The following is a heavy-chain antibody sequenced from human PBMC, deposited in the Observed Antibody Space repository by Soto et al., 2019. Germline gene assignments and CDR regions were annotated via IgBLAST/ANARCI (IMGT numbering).Heavy chain of an antibody. CDR3: ARASDYVWGSYRPTQYYFDY. J-gene: IGHJ4*02. V-gene: IGHV1-46*01. Sequence: SVKVSCKASGYTFTSYYMHWVRQAPVQGLEWMGIINPSGGSTSYAQKFQGRVTMTRDTSTSTVYMELSSLRSEDTAVYYCARASDYVWGSYRPTQYYFDYWGQGTLVTVSS. CDR2: INPSGGST. CDR1: GYTFTSYY. D-gene: IGHD3-16*02.